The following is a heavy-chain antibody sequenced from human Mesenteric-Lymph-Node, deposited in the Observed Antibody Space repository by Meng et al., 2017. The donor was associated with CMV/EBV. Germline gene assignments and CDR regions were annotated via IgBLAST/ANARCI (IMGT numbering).Heavy chain of an antibody. D-gene: IGHD3-22*01. CDR3: ARDRLTYYDSSGYYDH. J-gene: IGHJ5*02. CDR1: GGSISNYY. Sequence: SETLSLTCTAAGGSISNYYWSWIRQPPGKGLEWIGYIYYSGSTNYNPSLKSRVTISVDTSKNQFSLKLSSVTAADTAVYYCARDRLTYYDSSGYYDHWGQGTLVTVSS. CDR2: IYYSGST. V-gene: IGHV4-59*01.